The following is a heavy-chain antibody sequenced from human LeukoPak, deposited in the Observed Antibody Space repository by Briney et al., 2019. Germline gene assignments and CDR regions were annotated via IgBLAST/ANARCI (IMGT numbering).Heavy chain of an antibody. CDR2: INPNSGGT. D-gene: IGHD1-1*01. Sequence: VSVKVSCKASGYTFTGYYMHWVRQAPGQGLEWMGWINPNSGGTNYAQKFQGRVTMTRDTSISTAYMELSRLRSGDTAVYYCARLNWNDDGYDWFDPWGQGTLVTVSS. CDR1: GYTFTGYY. J-gene: IGHJ5*02. V-gene: IGHV1-2*02. CDR3: ARLNWNDDGYDWFDP.